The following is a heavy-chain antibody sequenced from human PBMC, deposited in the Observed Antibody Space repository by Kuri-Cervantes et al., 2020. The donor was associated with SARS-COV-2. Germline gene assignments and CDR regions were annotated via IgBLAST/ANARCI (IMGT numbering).Heavy chain of an antibody. CDR2: IKQDGSEK. CDR3: ARGFELDH. Sequence: GESLKISCAASGFTLSHNWMSWVRQAPGKGLEWAANIKQDGSEKYYVDSVKGRFAISRDSPKNSLYLQLNSLRAEDTAMYYCARGFELDHWGQGTLVTVSS. D-gene: IGHD5-12*01. J-gene: IGHJ4*02. V-gene: IGHV3-7*03. CDR1: GFTLSHNW.